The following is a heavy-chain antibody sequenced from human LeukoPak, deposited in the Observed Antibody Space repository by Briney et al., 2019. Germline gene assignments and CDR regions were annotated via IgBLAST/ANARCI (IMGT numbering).Heavy chain of an antibody. CDR2: IKVDGSEK. CDR1: GFTFGTYW. CDR3: ARMLVYDAGGEAFDC. J-gene: IGHJ4*02. D-gene: IGHD2-8*01. V-gene: IGHV3-7*01. Sequence: GGSLRLSCTASGFTFGTYWMTWVRQAPGRGLEWVANIKVDGSEKYYVDSVKGRFTISRDNAKNSLYLQMNSLRVEDTAVYFCARMLVYDAGGEAFDCWGQGTLVTVSS.